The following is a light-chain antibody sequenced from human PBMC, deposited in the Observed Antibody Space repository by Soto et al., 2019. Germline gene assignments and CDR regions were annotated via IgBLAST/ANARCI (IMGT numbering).Light chain of an antibody. V-gene: IGLV1-47*02. CDR3: AAWDDSLRACV. CDR2: YNN. J-gene: IGLJ1*01. Sequence: VLTQDPSASGAAGQGVTISCSGSDSNIGSNSVYWYQHLPKTAPKLLIYYNNQRPSGVPDRFSGSRSGTSASLAISGIRSEDEADYYCAAWDDSLRACVFGTGTKVTVL. CDR1: DSNIGSNS.